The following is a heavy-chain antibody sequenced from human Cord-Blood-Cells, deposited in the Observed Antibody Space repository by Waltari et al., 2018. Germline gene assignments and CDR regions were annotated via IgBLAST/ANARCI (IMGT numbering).Heavy chain of an antibody. Sequence: QVQLQQWGAGLLKPSETLSLTCAVYGGSFSGYYWSWIRQPPGKGLEWIGEINHSGSTNYNPSLKRRVTISVDTSKNQFSLKLSSVTAADTAVYYCARGREFDIVVVPAAPYFDYWGQGTLVTVSS. CDR3: ARGREFDIVVVPAAPYFDY. CDR2: INHSGST. D-gene: IGHD2-2*01. V-gene: IGHV4-34*01. J-gene: IGHJ4*02. CDR1: GGSFSGYY.